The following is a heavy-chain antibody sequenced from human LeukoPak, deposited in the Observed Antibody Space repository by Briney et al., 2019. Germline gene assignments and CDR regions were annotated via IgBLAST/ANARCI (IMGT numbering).Heavy chain of an antibody. Sequence: SETLSLTCTVSGGSLSRYYWSWIRQPPGKGVEWIGYIYFSGSTNYNPSLKSRVTISVDTSKNQFSLKLSSVTAADTAVYYCARAGVMVRGPTIYYYGMDVWGQGTTVTVSS. CDR2: IYFSGST. CDR1: GGSLSRYY. CDR3: ARAGVMVRGPTIYYYGMDV. V-gene: IGHV4-59*01. D-gene: IGHD3-10*01. J-gene: IGHJ6*02.